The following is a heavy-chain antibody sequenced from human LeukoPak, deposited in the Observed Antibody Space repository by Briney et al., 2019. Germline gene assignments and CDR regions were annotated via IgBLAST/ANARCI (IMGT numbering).Heavy chain of an antibody. CDR3: ARHSPSGYYYYGMDV. D-gene: IGHD1-26*01. CDR1: GGSISSYY. Sequence: KPSETLSLTCTVSGGSISSYYWSWIRQPPGKGLEWIGYIYYSGSTNYNPSLKSRATISVDTSKNQFSLKLSSVTAADTAVYYCARHSPSGYYYYGMDVWGQGTTVTVSS. CDR2: IYYSGST. J-gene: IGHJ6*02. V-gene: IGHV4-59*08.